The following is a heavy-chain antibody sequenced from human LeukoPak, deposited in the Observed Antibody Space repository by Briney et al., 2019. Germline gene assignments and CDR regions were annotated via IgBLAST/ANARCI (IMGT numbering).Heavy chain of an antibody. D-gene: IGHD3-22*01. V-gene: IGHV1-18*01. J-gene: IGHJ4*02. CDR3: ARAPPINPIDYYDSSGYDY. CDR1: GYTFTSYD. CDR2: IGAYNGDT. Sequence: GASVKVSCKASGYTFTSYDINWARQATGQGLEWMGWIGAYNGDTNYAQKLQGRVTMTTDTSTSTAYMELRSLRSDDTAVYYCARAPPINPIDYYDSSGYDYWGQGTLVTVSS.